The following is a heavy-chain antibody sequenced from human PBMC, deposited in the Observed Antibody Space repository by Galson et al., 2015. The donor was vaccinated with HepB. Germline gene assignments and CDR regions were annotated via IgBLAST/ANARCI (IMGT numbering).Heavy chain of an antibody. CDR3: ARAPPAESYYYYGMDV. CDR2: IKQDGSEK. D-gene: IGHD5-24*01. Sequence: SLRLSCAASGFTFSSYWMSWVRQAPGKGLEWVANIKQDGSEKYYVDSVKGRFTISRDNAKNSLYLQMNSLRAEDTAVYYCARAPPAESYYYYGMDVWGQGTTVTVSS. CDR1: GFTFSSYW. J-gene: IGHJ6*02. V-gene: IGHV3-7*03.